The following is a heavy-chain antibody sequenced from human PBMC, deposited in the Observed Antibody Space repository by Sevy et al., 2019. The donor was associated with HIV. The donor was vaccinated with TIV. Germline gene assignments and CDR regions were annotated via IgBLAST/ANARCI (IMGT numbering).Heavy chain of an antibody. CDR2: TSGTGGST. V-gene: IGHV3-23*01. CDR1: GVTFSNYA. CDR3: AKGGDRPSAGDSLYLFDY. J-gene: IGHJ4*02. Sequence: GGSLRLSCAASGVTFSNYAMTWVRQAPGKWLEWVSATSGTGGSTYYADSVKGRFTISRDNSKNTLYLQMNSLSVEDTAIYYCAKGGDRPSAGDSLYLFDYWGQGSLVTVSS. D-gene: IGHD3-16*01.